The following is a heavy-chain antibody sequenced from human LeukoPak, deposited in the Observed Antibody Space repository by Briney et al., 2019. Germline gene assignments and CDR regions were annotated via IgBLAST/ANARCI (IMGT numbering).Heavy chain of an antibody. CDR3: ARGDSSSWYEVSGWFDP. CDR2: INPNNGGT. J-gene: IGHJ5*02. CDR1: GYSFTGFY. V-gene: IGHV1-2*02. D-gene: IGHD6-13*01. Sequence: ASVRDSCKASGYSFTGFYMHWVRQAPGQGLEWMGWINPNNGGTNYAQRLQGRVTVTRDTSISTAYMELSRLKSDDTAVYYCARGDSSSWYEVSGWFDPWGQGTLVTVSS.